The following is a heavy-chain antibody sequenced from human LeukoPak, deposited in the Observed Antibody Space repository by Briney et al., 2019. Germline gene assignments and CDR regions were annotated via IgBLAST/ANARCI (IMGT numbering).Heavy chain of an antibody. J-gene: IGHJ4*02. V-gene: IGHV1-18*01. Sequence: ASVKVSCKASGYTFTSYGISWVRQAPGQGLEWMGWISAYNGNTNYAQKLQGRVTMTTDTSTSTAYMELRSLRSDDTAVYYCATSFPRGTMIVVTFPFDYWGQGTLVTVSS. CDR1: GYTFTSYG. D-gene: IGHD3-22*01. CDR3: ATSFPRGTMIVVTFPFDY. CDR2: ISAYNGNT.